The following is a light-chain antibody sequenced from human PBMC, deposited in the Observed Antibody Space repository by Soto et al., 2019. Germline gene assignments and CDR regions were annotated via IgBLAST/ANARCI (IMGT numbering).Light chain of an antibody. CDR3: KQYENYWT. CDR2: DSS. Sequence: DIQMTPSPSTLSATAGDRFNITCRASQSISSWLAWYTHKPGKDPKLLIYDSSNLDSGVPSRFSGSGSGTEFSLTLSNLQPEDCATYDCKQYENYWTGGKGNKVDIK. CDR1: QSISSW. V-gene: IGKV1-5*01. J-gene: IGKJ1*01.